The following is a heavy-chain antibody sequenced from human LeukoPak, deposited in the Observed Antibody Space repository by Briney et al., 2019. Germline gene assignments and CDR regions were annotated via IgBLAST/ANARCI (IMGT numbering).Heavy chain of an antibody. D-gene: IGHD3-16*01. CDR2: IYYSGST. J-gene: IGHJ6*03. CDR3: ARVFGHRGYYYMDV. V-gene: IGHV4-59*01. CDR1: GGSISSYY. Sequence: SETLSLTCTVSGGSISSYYWSWIRQPPGKGLEWIGYIYYSGSTNYNPSLKSRVTISVGTSKNQFSLKLSSVTAADTAVYYCARVFGHRGYYYMDVWGKGTTVTVSS.